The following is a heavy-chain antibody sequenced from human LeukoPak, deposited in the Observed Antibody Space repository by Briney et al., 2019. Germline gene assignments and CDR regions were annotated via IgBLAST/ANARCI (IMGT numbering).Heavy chain of an antibody. CDR1: GFTFSRYA. D-gene: IGHD2-2*01. J-gene: IGHJ5*02. CDR3: AREGYQLPFNWFDP. V-gene: IGHV3-64*01. CDR2: NSSNGGST. Sequence: GGSLRLFCAASGFTFSRYAMHWVREAPGKGREYVSANSSNGGSTYYANSVKGRFTISRDNSKNTLYLQMGSLRAEDMAVYYCAREGYQLPFNWFDPWGQGTLVTVSS.